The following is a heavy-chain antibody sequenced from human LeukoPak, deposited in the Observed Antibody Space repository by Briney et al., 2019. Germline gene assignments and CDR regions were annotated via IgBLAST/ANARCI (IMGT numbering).Heavy chain of an antibody. CDR2: INPNSGGT. CDR1: GYTFTDYY. D-gene: IGHD5-12*01. J-gene: IGHJ4*02. CDR3: ARERESRSGPRKDY. Sequence: ASVKVSCKASGYTFTDYYMYWVRQAPGQGLEWMGWINPNSGGTNYAQKFQGRVTMTRDTSISTAYMELSRLRSDDTAAYYCARERESRSGPRKDYWGQGTLVTVSS. V-gene: IGHV1-2*02.